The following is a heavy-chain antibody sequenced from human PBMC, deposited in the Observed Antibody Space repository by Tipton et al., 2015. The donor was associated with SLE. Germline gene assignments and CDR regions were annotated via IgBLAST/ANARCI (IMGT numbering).Heavy chain of an antibody. CDR3: AREVGATGDWFAP. Sequence: SLRLSCAASGFTFSSYWMSWVRQAPGKGLEWVANIKQDGSEKYYVDSVKGRFTISRDNAKNSLYLQMNSLRAEDTAVYYCAREVGATGDWFAPWGQGTLVTVSS. CDR2: IKQDGSEK. D-gene: IGHD1-26*01. J-gene: IGHJ5*02. V-gene: IGHV3-7*01. CDR1: GFTFSSYW.